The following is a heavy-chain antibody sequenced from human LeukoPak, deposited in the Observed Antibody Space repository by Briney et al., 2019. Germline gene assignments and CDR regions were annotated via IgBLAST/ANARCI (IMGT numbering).Heavy chain of an antibody. J-gene: IGHJ5*02. V-gene: IGHV3-30*18. Sequence: GGSLRLSCAASAXSMNDFWMHWVRQAPGKGREWVAVISYDGSHKYYADSVKGRFSISRDNSKNTLYLQMNSLRADDTAVYYCAKGARGDTVTSIVGLNWFDPWGQGTLVTVSS. CDR2: ISYDGSHK. D-gene: IGHD4-17*01. CDR3: AKGARGDTVTSIVGLNWFDP. CDR1: AXSMNDFW.